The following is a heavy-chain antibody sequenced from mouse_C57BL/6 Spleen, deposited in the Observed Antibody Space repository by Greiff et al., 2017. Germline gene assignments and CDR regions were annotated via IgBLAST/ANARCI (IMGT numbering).Heavy chain of an antibody. J-gene: IGHJ2*01. D-gene: IGHD2-5*01. CDR3: ARLDYSNYGY. V-gene: IGHV1-82*01. Sequence: QVQLKESGPELVKPGASVKISCKASGYAFSSSWMNWVKQRPGTGLEWIGRIYPGDGDPNYNGKFKGKATLTAAKSSSTAYMQLSSLTSEDSAVYCCARLDYSNYGYWGQGTTLTVSS. CDR1: GYAFSSSW. CDR2: IYPGDGDP.